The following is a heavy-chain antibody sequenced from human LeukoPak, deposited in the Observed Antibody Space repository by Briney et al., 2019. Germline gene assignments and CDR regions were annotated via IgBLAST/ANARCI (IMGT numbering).Heavy chain of an antibody. CDR2: IIPIFGTA. J-gene: IGHJ4*02. D-gene: IGHD3-22*01. V-gene: IGHV1-69*05. CDR3: ARSEPEGAVGGYYSDFDY. CDR1: GGTFSSYA. Sequence: SVTVSCKASGGTFSSYAISWVRQAPGQGLEWMGGIIPIFGTANYAQKFQGRVTITTDESTSTAYMELSSLRSEDTAVYYCARSEPEGAVGGYYSDFDYWGQGTLVTVSS.